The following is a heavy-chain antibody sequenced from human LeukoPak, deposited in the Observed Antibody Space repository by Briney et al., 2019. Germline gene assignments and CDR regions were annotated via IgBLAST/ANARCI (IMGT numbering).Heavy chain of an antibody. CDR3: ARNVELDYGDFHDAFDI. Sequence: GGSLRLSCAASGFTFSSYGMHWVRQAPGKGLEWVAVIWYDGSNKYYADSVKGRFTISRDNSENTLYLQMNSLRAEDTAVYYCARNVELDYGDFHDAFDIWGQGTMVTVSS. D-gene: IGHD4-17*01. CDR1: GFTFSSYG. CDR2: IWYDGSNK. V-gene: IGHV3-33*01. J-gene: IGHJ3*02.